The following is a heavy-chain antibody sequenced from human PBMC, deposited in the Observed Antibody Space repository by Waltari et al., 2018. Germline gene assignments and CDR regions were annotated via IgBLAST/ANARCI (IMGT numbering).Heavy chain of an antibody. CDR2: INHSGST. J-gene: IGHJ6*03. CDR3: ARLTMVRGVSYYYYYMDV. Sequence: QVQLQQWGAGLLKPSETLSLTCAVYGGSFSGYYWSWIRQPPGKGLEWIGEINHSGSTNYNPSLKSGVTISVDTSKNQFSLKLSSVTAADTAVYYCARLTMVRGVSYYYYYMDVWGKGTTVTVSS. V-gene: IGHV4-34*01. CDR1: GGSFSGYY. D-gene: IGHD3-10*01.